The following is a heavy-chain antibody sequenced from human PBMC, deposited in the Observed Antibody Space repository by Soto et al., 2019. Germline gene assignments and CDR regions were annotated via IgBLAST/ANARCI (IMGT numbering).Heavy chain of an antibody. D-gene: IGHD2-15*01. CDR1: GYTFTSYG. CDR3: ARDRCSGGSCYLALGY. J-gene: IGHJ4*02. V-gene: IGHV1-18*01. Sequence: QVQLVQSGAEVKKPGASVKVSCKASGYTFTSYGISWVRQAPGQGLEWMGWISAYNGNTNYAQKLQGRVTMTTDTXTXXAYMELRSLRSDDTAVYYWARDRCSGGSCYLALGYWGQGTLVTVSS. CDR2: ISAYNGNT.